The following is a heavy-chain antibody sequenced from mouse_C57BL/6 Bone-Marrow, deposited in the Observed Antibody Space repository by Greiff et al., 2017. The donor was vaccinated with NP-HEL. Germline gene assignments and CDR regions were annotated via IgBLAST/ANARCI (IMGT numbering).Heavy chain of an antibody. V-gene: IGHV5-6*01. D-gene: IGHD1-1*01. CDR3: ARPYYYGTLSYFDY. CDR1: GFTFSSYG. CDR2: ISSGGSYT. J-gene: IGHJ2*01. Sequence: EVKLVESGGDLVKPGGSLKLSCAASGFTFSSYGMSWVRQTPDKRLEWVATISSGGSYTYYPDSVKGRFTISRDNAKNTLYLQMSSLKSEDTAMYYCARPYYYGTLSYFDYWGQGTTLTVSS.